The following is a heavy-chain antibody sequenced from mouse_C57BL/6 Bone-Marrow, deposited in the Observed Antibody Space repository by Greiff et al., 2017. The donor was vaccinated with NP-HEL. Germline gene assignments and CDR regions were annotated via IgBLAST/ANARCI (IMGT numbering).Heavy chain of an antibody. CDR2: IDPENGDT. D-gene: IGHD1-1*01. CDR1: GFNIKDDY. J-gene: IGHJ1*03. Sequence: VQLQQSGAELVRPGASVKLSCTASGFNIKDDYMHWVKQRPEQGLEWIGWIDPENGDTEYASKFQGKATITADTSSNTAYLQLRSLTSEDTAVYYCTVITRIVDWYFDVWGTGTTVTVSS. V-gene: IGHV14-4*01. CDR3: TVITRIVDWYFDV.